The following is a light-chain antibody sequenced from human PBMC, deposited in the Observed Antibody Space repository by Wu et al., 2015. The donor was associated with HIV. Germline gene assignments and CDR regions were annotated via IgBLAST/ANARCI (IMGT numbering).Light chain of an antibody. V-gene: IGKV3-20*01. J-gene: IGKJ3*01. CDR3: QQYGNSPFA. Sequence: EILLTQSPGNLSLSRGQRATLSCRASQAISSSHLGWYQERPGQAPRLLISGASTRATGIPARFSGSGSVTDFTLTIDRLEPEDSAVYYCQQYGNSPFAFGPGTKVEI. CDR2: GAS. CDR1: QAISSSH.